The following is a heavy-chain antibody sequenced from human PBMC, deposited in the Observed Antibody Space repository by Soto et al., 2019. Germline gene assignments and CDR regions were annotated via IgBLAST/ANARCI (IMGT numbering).Heavy chain of an antibody. Sequence: ESGGGVVQPGRSLRLSCAASGFTFSSYGMHWVRQAPGKGLEWVAVIWYDGSNKYYADSVKGRFTISRDNSKNTLYLQMNSLRAEDTAVYYCARDRKVGATYYFDYWGQGTLVTVSS. V-gene: IGHV3-33*01. J-gene: IGHJ4*02. CDR2: IWYDGSNK. CDR3: ARDRKVGATYYFDY. CDR1: GFTFSSYG. D-gene: IGHD1-26*01.